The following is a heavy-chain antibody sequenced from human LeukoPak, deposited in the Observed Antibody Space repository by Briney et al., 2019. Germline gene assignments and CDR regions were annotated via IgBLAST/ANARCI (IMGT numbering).Heavy chain of an antibody. CDR1: GGSFSGYY. V-gene: IGHV4-34*01. CDR2: INHSGST. CDR3: VTYYFDSSGPKKNY. D-gene: IGHD3-22*01. Sequence: PSETLSLTCAVYGGSFSGYYWSWIRQPPGKGLEWLGEINHSGSTNYNPSLKSRVTLSVDTSKKQFSLKLSSVTAADTAVYYCVTYYFDSSGPKKNYWGQGTLVTVSS. J-gene: IGHJ4*02.